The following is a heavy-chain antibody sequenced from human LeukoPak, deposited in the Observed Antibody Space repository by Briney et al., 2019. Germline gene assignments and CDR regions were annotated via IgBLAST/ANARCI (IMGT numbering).Heavy chain of an antibody. CDR1: GGSISSSSYY. CDR3: ARHPMTTVTRAPGADFDY. D-gene: IGHD4-17*01. J-gene: IGHJ4*02. V-gene: IGHV4-39*01. Sequence: SETLSLTCTVSGGSISSSSYYWGWIRQPPGMGLEWIGSIYYSGSTYYNPSLKSRVTISVDTSKNQFSLKLSSVTAADTAVYYCARHPMTTVTRAPGADFDYWGQGTLVTVSS. CDR2: IYYSGST.